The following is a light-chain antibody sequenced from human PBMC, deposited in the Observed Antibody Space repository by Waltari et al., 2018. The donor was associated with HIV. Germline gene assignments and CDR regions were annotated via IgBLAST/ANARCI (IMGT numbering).Light chain of an antibody. Sequence: DIVMTQSPLSLPVTPGEPASIPCRSSQNLLHSNGYNYLDWYLQKPGQSPQLLIYLGSNRASGVPDRFSGSGSGTDFTLKISRVEAEDVGVYYCMQALQTPYTFGLGTKLQIK. CDR2: LGS. CDR1: QNLLHSNGYNY. CDR3: MQALQTPYT. J-gene: IGKJ2*01. V-gene: IGKV2-28*01.